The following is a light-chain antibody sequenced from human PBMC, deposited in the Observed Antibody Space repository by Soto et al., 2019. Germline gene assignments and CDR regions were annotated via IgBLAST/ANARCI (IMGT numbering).Light chain of an antibody. J-gene: IGKJ1*01. CDR2: AAS. V-gene: IGKV1-8*01. CDR1: QGISSY. CDR3: QQYYSYPHT. Sequence: AIRMTQSPSSFSASTGDRVTITCRASQGISSYLAWYQQKPGKAPKLLIYAASTLQSGVPSRFSGSASGTDFTLPISCLQSEDFATYYCQQYYSYPHTFGQGTKVEI.